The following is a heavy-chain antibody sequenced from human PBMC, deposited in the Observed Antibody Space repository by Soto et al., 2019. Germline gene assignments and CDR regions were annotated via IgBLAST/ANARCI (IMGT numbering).Heavy chain of an antibody. Sequence: QVQLQESGPGLVKPAGTLSVTCAVSGGSISSSNWWHWVRPPPGEGLGWIGEIYHSGRTNYNPSLWRRVTIYLDQSKNQVPLRVKSVTSADAGESYCAITWPSVDSYGSGVMAVWGQGTTVAVSS. J-gene: IGHJ6*02. D-gene: IGHD5-18*01. CDR2: IYHSGRT. V-gene: IGHV4-4*02. CDR3: AITWPSVDSYGSGVMAV. CDR1: GGSISSSNW.